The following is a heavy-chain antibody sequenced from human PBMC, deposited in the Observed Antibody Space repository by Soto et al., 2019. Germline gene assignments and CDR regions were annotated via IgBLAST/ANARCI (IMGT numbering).Heavy chain of an antibody. CDR2: ISAYNGNT. Sequence: ASVKVSCKASGYTFTSYGISWVRQAPGQGLEWMGWISAYNGNTNYAQKLQGRVTMTTDTSTSTAYMELRSLRSDDTAVYYCARDTDSSSWPYYYYYYMDVWGKGTTVTVSS. J-gene: IGHJ6*03. V-gene: IGHV1-18*01. CDR3: ARDTDSSSWPYYYYYYMDV. D-gene: IGHD6-13*01. CDR1: GYTFTSYG.